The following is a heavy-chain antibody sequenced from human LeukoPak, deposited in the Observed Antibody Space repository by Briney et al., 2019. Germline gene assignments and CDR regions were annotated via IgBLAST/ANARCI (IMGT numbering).Heavy chain of an antibody. CDR3: TRDNSSSLDYYYYMDV. V-gene: IGHV3-49*03. CDR2: IRSKAYGGTT. CDR1: GFTFGDYA. D-gene: IGHD6-13*01. J-gene: IGHJ6*03. Sequence: GGSLRLSCTASGFTFGDYAMSWFRQAPGKGLEWVGFIRSKAYGGTTEYAASVKGRFTISRDDSKSIAYLQMDSLKTEDTAVYYCTRDNSSSLDYYYYMDVWGKGTTVTVSS.